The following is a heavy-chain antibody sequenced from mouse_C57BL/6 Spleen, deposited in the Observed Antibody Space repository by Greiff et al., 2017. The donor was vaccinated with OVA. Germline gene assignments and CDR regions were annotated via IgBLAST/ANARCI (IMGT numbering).Heavy chain of an antibody. CDR2: ISDGGSYT. CDR1: GFTFSSYA. CDR3: ARGGLRRTGLGMDY. D-gene: IGHD2-4*01. V-gene: IGHV5-4*03. J-gene: IGHJ4*01. Sequence: EVKLMESGGGLVKPGGSLKLSCAASGFTFSSYAMSWVRQTPEKRLEWVATISDGGSYTYYPDNVKGRFTISRDNAKNNLYLQMSSLKSEDTAMYYCARGGLRRTGLGMDYWGQGTSVTVSS.